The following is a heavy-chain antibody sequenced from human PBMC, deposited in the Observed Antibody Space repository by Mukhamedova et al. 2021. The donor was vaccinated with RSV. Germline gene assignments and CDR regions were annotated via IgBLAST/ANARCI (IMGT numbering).Heavy chain of an antibody. D-gene: IGHD4-23*01. Sequence: RQMPGKGLEWMGVIYLSDSDTRYSPSFQGQVTISADKSINTAYLQWSSLKASDTARYYCARRGVVTPSDAFDIWGQGTMVTVSS. J-gene: IGHJ3*02. CDR2: IYLSDSDT. V-gene: IGHV5-51*01. CDR3: ARRGVVTPSDAFDI.